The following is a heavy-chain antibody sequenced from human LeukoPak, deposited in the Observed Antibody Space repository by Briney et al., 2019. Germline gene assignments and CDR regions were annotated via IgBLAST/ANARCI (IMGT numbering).Heavy chain of an antibody. CDR2: IYYSGST. V-gene: IGHV4-31*03. D-gene: IGHD1-1*01. CDR1: GGSISSSTYY. J-gene: IGHJ5*02. CDR3: ARGNWNRADKWFDP. Sequence: SETLSLTCIVSGGSISSSTYYWSWLRQQPGKGLEWIGNIYYSGSTYYNPSLNSRATISVDTSKNQFSLKLTSVTAADTAVYYGARGNWNRADKWFDPWGQGILVTVSS.